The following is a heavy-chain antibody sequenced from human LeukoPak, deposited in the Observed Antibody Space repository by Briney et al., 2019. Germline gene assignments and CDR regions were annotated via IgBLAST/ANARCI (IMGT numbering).Heavy chain of an antibody. CDR3: ARAGSGWKTSYYFDY. CDR2: ISGSGSTI. CDR1: GFTFRSYE. Sequence: GGSLRLSCAASGFTFRSYEMNWVRQAPGRGLEWVSYISGSGSTIYYAHSVKGRFTISRDNTKHSLYLQMNSPGAEAAAVYYCARAGSGWKTSYYFDYWGQGTLVTVSS. J-gene: IGHJ4*02. D-gene: IGHD6-19*01. V-gene: IGHV3-48*03.